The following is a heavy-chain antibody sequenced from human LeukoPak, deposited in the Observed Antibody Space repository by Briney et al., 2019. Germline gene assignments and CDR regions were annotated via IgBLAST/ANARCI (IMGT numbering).Heavy chain of an antibody. Sequence: PSETLSLTCAVYGGSFSGYYWSWIRQPPGKGLEWIGEINHSGSTNYNPSLKSRLTISVDTSKNQFSLKLSSVTAADTAVYYCARVSGYDWESFYDYWGQGTLVTISS. D-gene: IGHD5-12*01. CDR1: GGSFSGYY. CDR2: INHSGST. J-gene: IGHJ4*02. CDR3: ARVSGYDWESFYDY. V-gene: IGHV4-34*01.